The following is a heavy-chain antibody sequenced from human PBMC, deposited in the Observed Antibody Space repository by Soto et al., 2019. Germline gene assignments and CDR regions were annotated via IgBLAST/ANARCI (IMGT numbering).Heavy chain of an antibody. CDR3: AKDKSSSWHGIYYYYYYMDV. V-gene: IGHV3-23*01. J-gene: IGHJ6*03. CDR2: ISGSGGST. D-gene: IGHD6-13*01. Sequence: GGSLRLSCAASGFTFSSYAMSWVRQAPGKGLEWVSAISGSGGSTYYADSVKGRFTISRDNSKNTLYLQMNSLRAEDTAVYYCAKDKSSSWHGIYYYYYYMDVWGKGTTVTVSS. CDR1: GFTFSSYA.